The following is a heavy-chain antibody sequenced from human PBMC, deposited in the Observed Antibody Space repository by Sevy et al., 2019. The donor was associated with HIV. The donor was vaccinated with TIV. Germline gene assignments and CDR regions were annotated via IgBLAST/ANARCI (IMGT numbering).Heavy chain of an antibody. D-gene: IGHD1-26*01. J-gene: IGHJ4*02. V-gene: IGHV3-30*04. Sequence: GGSLRLSCTASGFTFSDYAVHWVRQAPGKGVEWVAIISYDGLNKDYADSVQGRFTISRDNSKNTMYLQINSLRPEDTAVYYCARDLPHLLPWELSRGSDSWGQGTLVTVSS. CDR1: GFTFSDYA. CDR2: ISYDGLNK. CDR3: ARDLPHLLPWELSRGSDS.